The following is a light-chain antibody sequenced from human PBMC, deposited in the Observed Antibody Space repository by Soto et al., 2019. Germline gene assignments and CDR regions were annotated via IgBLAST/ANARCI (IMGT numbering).Light chain of an antibody. V-gene: IGKV3-15*01. Sequence: EIVLTQSPGTLSVSPGERATLSCRASQSVSSKLAWYQQKPGQAPRLLFYGASTGATGIPARFSGSGSETEFSLSIRGLFFYDFGFYYRQQLNTCPGPCGQGPRV. CDR1: QSVSSK. CDR3: QQLNTCPGP. CDR2: GAS. J-gene: IGKJ1*01.